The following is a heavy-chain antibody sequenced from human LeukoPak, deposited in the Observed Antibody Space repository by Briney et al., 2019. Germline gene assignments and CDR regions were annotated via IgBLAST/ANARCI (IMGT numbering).Heavy chain of an antibody. Sequence: GASVKVSCKASGGTFKNYAINWVRQAPGQGLEWMGGIIPIFGTANYAQKFQGRVTITADESTSTAYMELSSLSSEDTAVYYCARGWDSSGQMPFFYWGQGTLVTVSS. CDR3: ARGWDSSGQMPFFY. J-gene: IGHJ4*02. CDR2: IIPIFGTA. D-gene: IGHD3-22*01. V-gene: IGHV1-69*13. CDR1: GGTFKNYA.